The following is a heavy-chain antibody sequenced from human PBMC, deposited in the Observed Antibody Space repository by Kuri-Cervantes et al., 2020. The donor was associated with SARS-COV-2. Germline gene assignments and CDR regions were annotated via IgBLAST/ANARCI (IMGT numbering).Heavy chain of an antibody. V-gene: IGHV3-30*18. CDR2: ISYDGSNK. CDR1: GLTFTSYA. Sequence: GSLRLSCAVSGLTFTSYAMHWVRQAPGKGLEWVALISYDGSNKYYADSVKGRFTISRDNSKNTLYLQMNSLRAEDTAVYYCAKDRRLYSSSHLFDYWGQGTLVTVSS. CDR3: AKDRRLYSSSHLFDY. D-gene: IGHD6-6*01. J-gene: IGHJ4*02.